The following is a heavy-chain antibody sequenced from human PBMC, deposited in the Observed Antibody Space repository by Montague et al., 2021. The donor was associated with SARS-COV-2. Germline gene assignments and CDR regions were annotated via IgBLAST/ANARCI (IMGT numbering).Heavy chain of an antibody. V-gene: IGHV2-70*04. CDR1: GFSLSTSGMG. CDR2: IXWDDDK. Sequence: AKPTQTLTLTCTFSGFSLSTSGMGVSWIRQPPGKALEWLARIXWDDDKFYSTSLKTRLTISKDTSKNQVVLTMTNMDPVDTATYYRARVRYFDTTFDYWGQGTLVTVSS. CDR3: ARVRYFDTTFDY. D-gene: IGHD3-9*01. J-gene: IGHJ4*02.